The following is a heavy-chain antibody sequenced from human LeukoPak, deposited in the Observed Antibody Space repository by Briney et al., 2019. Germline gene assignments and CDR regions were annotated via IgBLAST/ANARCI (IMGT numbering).Heavy chain of an antibody. Sequence: GGSLRLSCAASGFTFSNYWMDWVRQAPGKGPEWVAIIKKDGSEKYYVDSVKGRFTISRDNAKNSLYLQMNSLRADDTAVYFCAGGAGFLIDYWGQGALVTVSS. J-gene: IGHJ4*02. V-gene: IGHV3-7*01. CDR3: AGGAGFLIDY. D-gene: IGHD2/OR15-2a*01. CDR2: IKKDGSEK. CDR1: GFTFSNYW.